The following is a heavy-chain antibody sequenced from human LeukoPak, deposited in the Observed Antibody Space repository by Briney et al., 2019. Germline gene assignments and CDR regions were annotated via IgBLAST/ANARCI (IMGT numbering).Heavy chain of an antibody. D-gene: IGHD6-19*01. CDR3: AREYSSGWYSAYYYYMDV. J-gene: IGHJ6*03. CDR2: INHSGST. V-gene: IGHV4-34*01. CDR1: GGSFSGYY. Sequence: SETLSLTCAVYGGSFSGYYWSRIRQPPGKGLEWIGEINHSGSTNYNPSLKSRVTISVDTSKNQFSLKLSSVTAADTAVYYCAREYSSGWYSAYYYYMDVWGKGTTVTISS.